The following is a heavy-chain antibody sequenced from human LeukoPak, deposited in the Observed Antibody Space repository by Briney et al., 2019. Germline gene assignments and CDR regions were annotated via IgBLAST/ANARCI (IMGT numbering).Heavy chain of an antibody. Sequence: GGSLRLSCAASGFTFSGSAMHWVRQASGKGLEWVGRIRSKANSYATAYAASVKGRFTTSRDDSKNTAYLQMNSLKTEDTAVYYCTRLSYYGSGNPWGQGTLVTVSS. V-gene: IGHV3-73*01. J-gene: IGHJ5*02. CDR2: IRSKANSYAT. CDR1: GFTFSGSA. CDR3: TRLSYYGSGNP. D-gene: IGHD3-10*01.